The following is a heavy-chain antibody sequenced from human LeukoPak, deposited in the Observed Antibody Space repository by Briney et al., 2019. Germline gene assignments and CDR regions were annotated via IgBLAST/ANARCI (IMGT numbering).Heavy chain of an antibody. CDR2: ISSSSSYI. CDR3: ARSRDYYDFWSGYHRNWFDP. CDR1: GFTFSSYS. V-gene: IGHV3-21*01. D-gene: IGHD3-3*01. J-gene: IGHJ5*02. Sequence: PGGSLRLSCAASGFTFSSYSMNWVRQAPGQGLERVSSISSSSSYIYYADSVKGRFTISRDNAKNSLYLQMNSLRAEDTAVYYCARSRDYYDFWSGYHRNWFDPWGQGTLVTVSS.